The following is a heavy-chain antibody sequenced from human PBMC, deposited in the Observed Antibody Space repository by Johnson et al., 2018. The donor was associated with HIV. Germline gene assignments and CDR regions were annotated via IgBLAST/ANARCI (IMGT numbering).Heavy chain of an antibody. CDR3: ANGPIKYSRSSRGGAFEI. V-gene: IGHV3-30*18. J-gene: IGHJ3*02. Sequence: QVQLVESGGGVLRPGGSLRLSCEGFGFIFDDYGMSWVREVPGKGLEWVAVISYDGSNKYYADSVKGRFTISRDNSKNTLYLQMNSLRAEDTAVYYCANGPIKYSRSSRGGAFEIWGQGTTVIVSS. CDR1: GFIFDDYG. D-gene: IGHD6-6*01. CDR2: ISYDGSNK.